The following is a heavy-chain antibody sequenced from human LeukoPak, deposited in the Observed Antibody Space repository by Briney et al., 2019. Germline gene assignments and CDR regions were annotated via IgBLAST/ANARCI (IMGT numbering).Heavy chain of an antibody. CDR2: ISAYNGNT. D-gene: IGHD2-2*01. J-gene: IGHJ4*02. CDR1: LYTLTNDS. V-gene: IGHV1-18*01. CDR3: ARVTGYWSATSCLDY. Sequence: ASVTVSRMPSLYTLTNDSIRWVRQAPGQGLEWLGWISAYNGNTDYAQKVQGRVTMTTDTSTATDYMELRSLRSDDTAVYYCARVTGYWSATSCLDYWGQGTLVTVSS.